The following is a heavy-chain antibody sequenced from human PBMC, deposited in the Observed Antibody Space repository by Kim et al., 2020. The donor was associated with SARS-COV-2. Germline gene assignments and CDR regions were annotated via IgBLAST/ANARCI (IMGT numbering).Heavy chain of an antibody. J-gene: IGHJ5*02. D-gene: IGHD2-2*01. V-gene: IGHV3-21*01. CDR3: VRESTFA. Sequence: GGSLRLSCAASGFTFSSYSMNWVRQAPGKGLEGWSRIRSSSIYIYYADSVKGRFTISRDNAKNSLYLQMNSLRAEDTALYYCVRESTFAWGQGTLVTVSS. CDR1: GFTFSSYS. CDR2: IRSSSIYI.